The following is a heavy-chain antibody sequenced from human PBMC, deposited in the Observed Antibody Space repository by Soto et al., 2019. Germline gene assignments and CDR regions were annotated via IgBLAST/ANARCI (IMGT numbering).Heavy chain of an antibody. V-gene: IGHV5-51*01. CDR2: IYPGDSDT. J-gene: IGHJ6*02. Sequence: AESLKISCTVSGYRFTRYWIGWVRPMPGKGLEWMGIIYPGDSDTRYSPSFQGQVTISADKSISTAYLQWSSLKASGTAMYYCARLGVIDYYYYYGMDGWGQGTTVTVSS. CDR3: ARLGVIDYYYYYGMDG. CDR1: GYRFTRYW. D-gene: IGHD3-16*02.